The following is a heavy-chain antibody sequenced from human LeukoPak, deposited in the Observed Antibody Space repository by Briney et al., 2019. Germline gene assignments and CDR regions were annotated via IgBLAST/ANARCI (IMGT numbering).Heavy chain of an antibody. CDR2: IYTSGST. CDR1: RGAVSSYY. Sequence: PSETLSLTCTVSRGAVSSYYWSWIRQPAGEGLEWIGRIYTSGSTDYNPSLKTRVAMSVDTSKNPLSLKLRSVTAADTAVYYCARDHWGVGAGEWFDPWGQGTLVTVSS. J-gene: IGHJ5*02. CDR3: ARDHWGVGAGEWFDP. V-gene: IGHV4-4*07. D-gene: IGHD3-16*01.